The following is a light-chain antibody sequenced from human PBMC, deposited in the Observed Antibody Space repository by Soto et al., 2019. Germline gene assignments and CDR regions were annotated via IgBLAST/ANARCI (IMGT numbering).Light chain of an antibody. J-gene: IGLJ2*01. CDR3: QSHDRSNPVV. V-gene: IGLV6-57*02. CDR1: SGRIASNY. Sequence: FMLPQPHSVSESPGQTVTISCTGSSGRIASNYVQWYQHRPGSDPTTVIYEDNQRPSGVHDRFYGSIDSSSNYASLTIYGLKTEDEADYYFQSHDRSNPVVFGGGTKLTVL. CDR2: EDN.